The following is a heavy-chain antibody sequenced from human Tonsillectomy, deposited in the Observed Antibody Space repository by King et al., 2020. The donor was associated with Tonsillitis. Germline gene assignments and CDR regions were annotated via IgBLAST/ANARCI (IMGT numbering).Heavy chain of an antibody. CDR1: GYSCTSYW. Sequence: VQLVEAGAEVKKPGESRKISCKGSGYSCTSYWIGWVLQMPGKGLEWMGSIHPCDSDNRYSPSLQGHVTIPADKSIGTAYLQWSSLKASDTAMYYCARGEVGYYYDSSGEYYFDYWGQETLVTVSS. CDR3: ARGEVGYYYDSSGEYYFDY. J-gene: IGHJ4*02. V-gene: IGHV5-51*01. D-gene: IGHD3-22*01. CDR2: IHPCDSDN.